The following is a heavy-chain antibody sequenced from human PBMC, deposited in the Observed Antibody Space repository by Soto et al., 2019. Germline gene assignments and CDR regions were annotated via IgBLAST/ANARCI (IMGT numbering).Heavy chain of an antibody. D-gene: IGHD5-12*01. V-gene: IGHV1-69*08. CDR3: ARDSPIGSVFSGYDAIDL. CDR1: GGTFSTST. CDR2: IIPILDTA. Sequence: QVQLVQSGAEVKEPGSSVKVSCKASGGTFSTSTFTWVRQAPGQGLEWMGRIIPILDTADYAQKFQGSVTITADKSTRTAFMELSSLRSEDTGIYYCARDSPIGSVFSGYDAIDLWGQGTLVTVSP. J-gene: IGHJ4*02.